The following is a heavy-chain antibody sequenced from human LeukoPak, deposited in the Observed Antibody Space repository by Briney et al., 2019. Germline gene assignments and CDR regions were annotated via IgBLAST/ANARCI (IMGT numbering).Heavy chain of an antibody. D-gene: IGHD4-17*01. Sequence: SETLSLTCTVSGGSISSSTYYWGWIRQPPGKGLEWLGSIYYSGSTYNNPPLKSRVTIFVDTSKNHFSLKLSSVTPTDTAVYYCARTYGDYDDAFDVWGQGTMVTVSS. V-gene: IGHV4-39*01. J-gene: IGHJ3*01. CDR1: GGSISSSTYY. CDR2: IYYSGST. CDR3: ARTYGDYDDAFDV.